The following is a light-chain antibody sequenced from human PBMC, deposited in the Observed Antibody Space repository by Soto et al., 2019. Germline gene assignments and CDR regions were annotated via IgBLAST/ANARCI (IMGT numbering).Light chain of an antibody. J-gene: IGKJ1*01. CDR2: GAS. CDR3: QQHSHWPPWT. V-gene: IGKV3-11*01. CDR1: ENVRTF. Sequence: VLTQSPATLSLSPGDRATLSCRASENVRTFVDWYQQKPGQAPRLLIYGASNRATDIPARFSGSGSGTDFTLTISNLEPKDFAVYYCQQHSHWPPWTFGQGTRVEIQ.